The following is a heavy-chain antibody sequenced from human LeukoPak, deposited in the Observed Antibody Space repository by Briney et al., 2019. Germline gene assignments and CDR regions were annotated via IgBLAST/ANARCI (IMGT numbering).Heavy chain of an antibody. V-gene: IGHV1-69*04. D-gene: IGHD6-6*01. J-gene: IGHJ3*02. CDR2: IIPILGIA. CDR1: GGTFSSYA. Sequence: SVKVSCKASGGTFSSYAISWVRQAPAQGLEWMGRIIPILGIANYAQKFQGRVTMTTDTSTSTAYMELRSLRSDDTAVYYCARDSSSSLAFDIWGQGTMVTVSS. CDR3: ARDSSSSLAFDI.